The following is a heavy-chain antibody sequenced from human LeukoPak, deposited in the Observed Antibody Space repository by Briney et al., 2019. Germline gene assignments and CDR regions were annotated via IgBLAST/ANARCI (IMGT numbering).Heavy chain of an antibody. CDR1: GYTFSEYY. J-gene: IGHJ4*02. D-gene: IGHD6-19*01. CDR3: ARVGSSGWYVHPTLDY. Sequence: ASVKVSCKASGYTFSEYYIPWVRQAPGQGLEWMAWINPTNGDTNYAQKFQDRVTMTRDTSISTAYMELTRLISDDTAVYYCARVGSSGWYVHPTLDYWGQGTLVTVSS. V-gene: IGHV1-2*02. CDR2: INPTNGDT.